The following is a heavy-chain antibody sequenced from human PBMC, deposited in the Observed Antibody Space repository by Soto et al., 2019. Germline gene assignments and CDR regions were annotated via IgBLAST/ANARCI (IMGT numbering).Heavy chain of an antibody. CDR1: GYTFSSYD. D-gene: IGHD4-17*01. Sequence: QVQLVQSGAEVKKPGASVKVSCKASGYTFSSYDINWVRQATGQGFEYLGWMNPNSGNTGYVKKFQGRVTMTRDTSMPEAYIKLSSLRSEDTAVYYWARGIMYGDYSRWFDPWGPGTLVTVST. CDR3: ARGIMYGDYSRWFDP. V-gene: IGHV1-8*01. J-gene: IGHJ5*02. CDR2: MNPNSGNT.